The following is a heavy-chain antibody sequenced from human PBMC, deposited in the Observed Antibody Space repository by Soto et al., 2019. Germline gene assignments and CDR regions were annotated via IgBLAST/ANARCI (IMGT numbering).Heavy chain of an antibody. CDR2: TYYRSKWYY. CDR3: ARGEQYSGRIFDY. J-gene: IGHJ4*01. D-gene: IGHD1-26*01. Sequence: SQTLSLTFAITGDSVSSNSAGWSWVRQSPSRGLEWLGRTYYRSKWYYEYAVSVRGRITINPDTSKNQYSLQLNSVTPEDTAVYLCARGEQYSGRIFDYWGKGTLVTVSS. CDR1: GDSVSSNSAG. V-gene: IGHV6-1*01.